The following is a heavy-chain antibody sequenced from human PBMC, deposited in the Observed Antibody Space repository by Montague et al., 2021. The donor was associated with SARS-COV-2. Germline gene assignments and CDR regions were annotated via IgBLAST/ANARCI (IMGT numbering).Heavy chain of an antibody. CDR2: IYLNGGTT. J-gene: IGHJ4*02. V-gene: IGHV3-20*04. D-gene: IGHD3-16*01. CDR1: GFSFDDYG. CDR3: ARDHAYSNCIDY. Sequence: SLRLSCAASGFSFDDYGMTWVRQTPGKGLEWVSGIYLNGGTTNYADSVKGRFTISRDNAKNSLYLQLNSLRAEDTAWYFCARDHAYSNCIDYWGQGILVTVSS.